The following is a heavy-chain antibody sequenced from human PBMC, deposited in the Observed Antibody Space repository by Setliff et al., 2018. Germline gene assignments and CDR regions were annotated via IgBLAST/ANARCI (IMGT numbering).Heavy chain of an antibody. J-gene: IGHJ4*02. CDR1: GFTFSSLW. CDR2: INPHGSEK. V-gene: IGHV3-7*01. CDR3: FGAGTCSY. D-gene: IGHD3-10*01. Sequence: GGSLRLSCAASGFTFSSLWMSWVRQAPGRGLEWLASINPHGSEKYYADSVKGRFTISRDNAKNSLSLQMNNLRTEDTAVYYCFGAGTCSYWGQGTRVTVSS.